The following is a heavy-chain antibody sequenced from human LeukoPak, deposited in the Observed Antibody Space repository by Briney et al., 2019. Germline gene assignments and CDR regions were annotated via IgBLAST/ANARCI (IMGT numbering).Heavy chain of an antibody. J-gene: IGHJ5*02. V-gene: IGHV3-30-3*01. CDR3: TRNPDPYDFWSGYYHNWFDP. Sequence: GGSLRLSCAASGFTFSSYAMHWVRQAPGKGLEWVAVISYDGSNKYYADSVKGRFTISRDNAKNSLYLQMNSLRAEDTAVYYCTRNPDPYDFWSGYYHNWFDPWGQGTLVTVSS. CDR2: ISYDGSNK. D-gene: IGHD3-3*01. CDR1: GFTFSSYA.